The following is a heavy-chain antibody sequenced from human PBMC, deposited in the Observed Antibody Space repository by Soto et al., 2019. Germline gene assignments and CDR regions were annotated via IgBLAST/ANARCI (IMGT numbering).Heavy chain of an antibody. J-gene: IGHJ4*02. CDR3: ARGGTFGYDTSGYSVY. Sequence: ASVKVSCKTSGYPLSGYYMHWVRQAPGQGLEWIGWINPKSGGTLYAQKFQGRVTMTRDTSISTAYMELSRLRSDDTAVYYCARGGTFGYDTSGYSVYWGQGTLVTVSS. D-gene: IGHD3-22*01. V-gene: IGHV1-2*02. CDR2: INPKSGGT. CDR1: GYPLSGYY.